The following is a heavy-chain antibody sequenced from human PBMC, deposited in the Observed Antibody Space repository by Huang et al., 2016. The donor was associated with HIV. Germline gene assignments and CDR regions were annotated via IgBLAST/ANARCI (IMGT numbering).Heavy chain of an antibody. CDR3: AVGGRTDSYFHFDP. CDR1: GFTFLDFW. D-gene: IGHD2-21*02. CDR2: INSDGTYI. Sequence: SCVASGFTFLDFWMHWARQVPGEGWVWGGRINSDGTYIDYADSVRGRFVVSRNNAMDILSLEMSSLRPEDTDVYFCAVGGRTDSYFHFDPRGQGIPVIV. V-gene: IGHV3-74*01. J-gene: IGHJ5*02.